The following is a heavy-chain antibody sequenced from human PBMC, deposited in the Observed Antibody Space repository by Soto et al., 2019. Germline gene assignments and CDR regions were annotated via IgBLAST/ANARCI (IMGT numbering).Heavy chain of an antibody. CDR2: INVVGGAT. CDR1: GFTFSSYA. Sequence: EVQLLESGGGLVQPGGSLRLSCTASGFTFSSYAMSWVRQAPGKGLEWVSSINVVGGATNFADSVKGRFTISSHDSKNTLYLQMNSLKAEDTAVYYCAKNYYFDCWGQGTRVTVS. V-gene: IGHV3-23*01. J-gene: IGHJ4*02. CDR3: AKNYYFDC.